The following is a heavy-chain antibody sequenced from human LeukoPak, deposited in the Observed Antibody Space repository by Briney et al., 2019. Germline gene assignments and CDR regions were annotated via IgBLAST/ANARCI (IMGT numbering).Heavy chain of an antibody. D-gene: IGHD5-18*01. Sequence: PSEPLSLTCAVDGWSFSGYYWSWIRQPTGKGLEWIGEINHSGSTNYNPSLKSRVTISVDTSKNQFSLKLSSVTAADTAVYYCARGGTNVDTAMVKNFDYWGQGTLVTVSS. V-gene: IGHV4-34*01. J-gene: IGHJ4*02. CDR1: GWSFSGYY. CDR3: ARGGTNVDTAMVKNFDY. CDR2: INHSGST.